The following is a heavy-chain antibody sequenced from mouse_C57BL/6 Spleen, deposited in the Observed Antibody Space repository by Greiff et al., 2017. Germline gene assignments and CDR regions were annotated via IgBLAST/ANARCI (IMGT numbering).Heavy chain of an antibody. Sequence: VQLQQSGAELARPGASVKLSCKASGYTFTSYGISWVKQRTGQGLEWIGEIYPRSGNTYYNEKFKGKATLTADKSSSTAYMGLRSLTSEDSAVYVCARFYYYGSSYDLAWFAYWGQGTLVTVSA. D-gene: IGHD1-1*01. CDR2: IYPRSGNT. CDR3: ARFYYYGSSYDLAWFAY. CDR1: GYTFTSYG. J-gene: IGHJ3*01. V-gene: IGHV1-81*01.